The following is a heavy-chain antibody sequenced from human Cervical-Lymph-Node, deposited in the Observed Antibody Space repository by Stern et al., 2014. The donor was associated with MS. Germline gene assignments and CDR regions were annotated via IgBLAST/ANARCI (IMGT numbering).Heavy chain of an antibody. D-gene: IGHD1-1*01. CDR3: ARDNDDNGMDV. Sequence: EQLLESGADVKKPGSSVKVSCTASGDTFINFGISWERQAPGQGLERMGGFIPLFGTTEYAQKFPGRVTISSEEAETTGYSELRGLRSEDTAVYYCARDNDDNGMDVWGQGTTVTVTS. V-gene: IGHV1-69*01. CDR1: GDTFINFG. J-gene: IGHJ6*02. CDR2: FIPLFGTT.